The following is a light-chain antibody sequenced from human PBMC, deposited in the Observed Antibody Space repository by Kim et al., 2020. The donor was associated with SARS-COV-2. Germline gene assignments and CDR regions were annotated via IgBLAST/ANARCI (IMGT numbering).Light chain of an antibody. J-gene: IGKJ1*01. V-gene: IGKV3-11*01. Sequence: EIVLTQSPATLSLSPGERVTLSCRASQSFSSYLAWFQQKRGQPPRLLIYDAFNRATGIPAKFSGSGSGTDFTLTISSLEPEDFAVYYCQQRSNWPWTFGQGTKVDIK. CDR3: QQRSNWPWT. CDR2: DAF. CDR1: QSFSSY.